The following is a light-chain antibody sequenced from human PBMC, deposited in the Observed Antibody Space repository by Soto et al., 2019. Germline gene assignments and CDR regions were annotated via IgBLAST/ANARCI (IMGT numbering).Light chain of an antibody. Sequence: DIVMTQSPDSLAVSLGERATFNCKSSQSVLYSPNNRNYLAWHQQKPGQPPKLLIYWASTRASGVPDRFSGSGSGTDFSLTISSLQAEDVAVYYCQQYHSPPYTFGQGTKLEI. V-gene: IGKV4-1*01. CDR1: QSVLYSPNNRNY. CDR3: QQYHSPPYT. J-gene: IGKJ2*01. CDR2: WAS.